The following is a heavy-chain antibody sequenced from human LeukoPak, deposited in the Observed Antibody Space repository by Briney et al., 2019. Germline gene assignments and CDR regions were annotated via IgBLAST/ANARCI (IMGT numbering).Heavy chain of an antibody. CDR1: GFTFDDYA. J-gene: IGHJ3*02. CDR3: VAFDI. V-gene: IGHV3-9*01. Sequence: PGRSLRLSCAASGFTFDDYAMHWVRQAPGKGLEWVSGISWNSGSIGYADSVKGQFTISRDNAKNSLYLQMNSLRAEDTALYYCVAFDIWGQGTMVTVSS. CDR2: ISWNSGSI.